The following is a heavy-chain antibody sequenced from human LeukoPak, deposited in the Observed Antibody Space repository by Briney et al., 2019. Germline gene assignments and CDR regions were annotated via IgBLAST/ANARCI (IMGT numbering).Heavy chain of an antibody. J-gene: IGHJ4*02. CDR3: TTDGFLVATSLDY. Sequence: GGSLRLSCAASGFTFSSYAMYWVRQAPGKELEWVAVIWYDGSNKYYTDSVKGRFTISRDNSKNTLYLQMNSLKTEDTAVYYCTTDGFLVATSLDYWGQGTLVTVSS. CDR1: GFTFSSYA. CDR2: IWYDGSNK. V-gene: IGHV3-33*01. D-gene: IGHD5-12*01.